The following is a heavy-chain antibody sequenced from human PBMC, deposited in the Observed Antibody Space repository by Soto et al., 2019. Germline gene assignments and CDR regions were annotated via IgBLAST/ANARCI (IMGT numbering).Heavy chain of an antibody. CDR1: GFTFSDYA. D-gene: IGHD5-18*01. J-gene: IGHJ4*02. V-gene: IGHV3-30-3*01. CDR3: AHLAGLSHTDDF. Sequence: GGSLRLSCAASGFTFSDYALHWVLQAPGKGLEWVTVIASDASNTYYANSVKGRFTISRDNSKYTLYLQMNRRRVEDTAIYICAHLAGLSHTDDFWGQGTPVTVSS. CDR2: IASDASNT.